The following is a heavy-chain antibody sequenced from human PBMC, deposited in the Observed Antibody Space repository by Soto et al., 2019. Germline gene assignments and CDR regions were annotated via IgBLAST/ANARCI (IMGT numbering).Heavy chain of an antibody. CDR2: IKTDGSGT. Sequence: EVQLVESGGGLVQPGESLTLSCAASGFTFSSYWMHWVRQAPGKGLVWVSRIKTDGSGTYYADSVQGRFTISRDNAKNTLYLQMNSLRVEDTAVYFCARRDVDRFDGNGYLGQHWGQGTLVTVSS. CDR1: GFTFSSYW. J-gene: IGHJ4*02. V-gene: IGHV3-74*01. D-gene: IGHD5-18*01. CDR3: ARRDVDRFDGNGYLGQH.